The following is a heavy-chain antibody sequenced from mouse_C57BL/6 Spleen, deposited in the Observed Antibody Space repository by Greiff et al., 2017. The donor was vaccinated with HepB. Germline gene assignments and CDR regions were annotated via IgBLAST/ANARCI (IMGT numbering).Heavy chain of an antibody. CDR2: IDPNSGGT. D-gene: IGHD1-1*01. CDR3: ARWFIYYYGSSYVPFDY. CDR1: GYTFTSYW. V-gene: IGHV1-72*01. J-gene: IGHJ2*01. Sequence: QVQLKQPGAELVKPGASVKLSCKASGYTFTSYWMHWVKQRPGRGLEWIGRIDPNSGGTKYNEKFKSKATLTVDKPSSTAYMQLSSLTSEDSAVYYCARWFIYYYGSSYVPFDYWGQGTTLTVSS.